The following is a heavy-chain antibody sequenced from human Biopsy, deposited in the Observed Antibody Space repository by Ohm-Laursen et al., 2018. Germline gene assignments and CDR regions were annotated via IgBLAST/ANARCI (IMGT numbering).Heavy chain of an antibody. CDR1: GDSISSSTYY. V-gene: IGHV4-39*01. Sequence: SETLSLTCSVSGDSISSSTYYWGWIRQPPGKGLEWIGTIRNTYFRTSLKSRVTMSEDTSKNQFSLNLSYVTAADTGVYYCAQTRNDYGGFYFDYWGRGTLVTVSS. D-gene: IGHD4/OR15-4a*01. CDR3: AQTRNDYGGFYFDY. CDR2: IRNT. J-gene: IGHJ4*02.